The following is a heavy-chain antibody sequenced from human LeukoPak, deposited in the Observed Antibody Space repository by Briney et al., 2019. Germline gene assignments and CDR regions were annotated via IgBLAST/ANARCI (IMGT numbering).Heavy chain of an antibody. J-gene: IGHJ4*02. CDR2: INPNSGDT. V-gene: IGHV1-2*02. Sequence: ASVKVSCKASGYTFTGYYMHWVRQAHGQGLEWMGWINPNSGDTNYAQNFQGRVTMTRDTSISTAYMELSRLRSDDTAVYYCARGFGGSYFTDYWGQGTLVTVSS. D-gene: IGHD1-26*01. CDR1: GYTFTGYY. CDR3: ARGFGGSYFTDY.